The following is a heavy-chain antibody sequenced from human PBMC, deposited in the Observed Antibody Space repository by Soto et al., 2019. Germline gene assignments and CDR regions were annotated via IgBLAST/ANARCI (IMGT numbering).Heavy chain of an antibody. J-gene: IGHJ4*02. CDR1: GGTFGSHG. CDR2: LIAMLGTP. D-gene: IGHD5-18*01. CDR3: ARGAMANFDY. V-gene: IGHV1-69*13. Sequence: ASVKVSCKASGGTFGSHGIAWVRQAPGQGLEWMGGLIAMLGTPTYARKVQGRATITADESLTSSYLELRSLRSEDTAVYFCARGAMANFDYWGQGTVVTVSS.